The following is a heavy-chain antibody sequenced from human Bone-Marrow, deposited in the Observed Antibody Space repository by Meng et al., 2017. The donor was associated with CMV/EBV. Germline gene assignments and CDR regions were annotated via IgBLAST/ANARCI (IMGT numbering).Heavy chain of an antibody. V-gene: IGHV3-30*02. CDR2: IRYDGSNK. Sequence: LSCAASGFTFSSYGMHWVRQAPGKGLEWVAFIRYDGSNKYYADSVKGRFTISRDNSKNTLYLQMNSLRSEDTAVYYCARGNLWEFDYWGQGTLVTVSS. CDR1: GFTFSSYG. D-gene: IGHD1-26*01. J-gene: IGHJ4*02. CDR3: ARGNLWEFDY.